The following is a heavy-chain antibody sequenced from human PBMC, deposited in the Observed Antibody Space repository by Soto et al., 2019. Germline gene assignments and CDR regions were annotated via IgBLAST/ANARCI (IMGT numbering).Heavy chain of an antibody. CDR3: ARVDSTSWYGVKIYHYYGMDV. CDR2: ISAYNGNT. V-gene: IGHV1-18*01. Sequence: SVKVSSKASWYTFASYRISWVRQAGVQGLEWMGWISAYNGNTNYAQKLQSRFTMTTDTHTSPVYIELRSLTSDETAVYYCARVDSTSWYGVKIYHYYGMDVWGQGTTVTVS. CDR1: WYTFASYR. D-gene: IGHD6-13*01. J-gene: IGHJ6*02.